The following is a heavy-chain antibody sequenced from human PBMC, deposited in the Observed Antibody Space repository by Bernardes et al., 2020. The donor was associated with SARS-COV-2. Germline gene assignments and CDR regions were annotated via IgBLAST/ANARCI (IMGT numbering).Heavy chain of an antibody. CDR3: ATDQRYYDILTGRTYYYGMDV. D-gene: IGHD3-9*01. CDR1: GYTLPELS. J-gene: IGHJ6*02. V-gene: IGHV1-24*01. Sequence: ASVKVSCKVSGYTLPELSMHWVRQAPGKGLEWMGGFDPEDGETIYAQKFQGRVTMTEDTSTDTAYMELSSLRSEDTAVYYCATDQRYYDILTGRTYYYGMDVWGQGTTVTVSS. CDR2: FDPEDGET.